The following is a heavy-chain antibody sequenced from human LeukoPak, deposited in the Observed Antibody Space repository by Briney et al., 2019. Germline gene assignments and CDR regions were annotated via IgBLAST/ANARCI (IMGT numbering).Heavy chain of an antibody. CDR2: IVVGSGNT. CDR3: ARERCSSTSCYRPYYYMDV. D-gene: IGHD2-2*02. J-gene: IGHJ6*03. V-gene: IGHV1-58*02. CDR1: GFTFTSSA. Sequence: ASVKVSCKASGFTFTSSAMQWVRQARGQRLEWIGWIVVGSGNTNYAQKFQGRVTITADKSTSTAYMELSSLRSEDTAVYYCARERCSSTSCYRPYYYMDVWGKGTTVTVSS.